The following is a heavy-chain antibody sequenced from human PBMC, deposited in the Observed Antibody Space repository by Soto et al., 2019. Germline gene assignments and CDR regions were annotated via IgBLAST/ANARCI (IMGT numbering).Heavy chain of an antibody. V-gene: IGHV3-9*01. Sequence: GGSLRLSCAASGFTFSSYGMHWVRQAPGKGLEWVSGISWNSGGIGYADSVKGRFTISRDNAKNSLYLQMDRLRPEDTAFYYCAKSPHDILIGSAFDYWGQGTLVTVSS. D-gene: IGHD3-9*01. J-gene: IGHJ4*02. CDR2: ISWNSGGI. CDR3: AKSPHDILIGSAFDY. CDR1: GFTFSSYG.